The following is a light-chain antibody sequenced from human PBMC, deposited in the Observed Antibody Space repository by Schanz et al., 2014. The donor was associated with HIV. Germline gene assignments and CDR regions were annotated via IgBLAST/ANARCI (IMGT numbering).Light chain of an antibody. J-gene: IGKJ1*01. V-gene: IGKV3-20*01. Sequence: EIVLTQSPGTLSLSPGERATLSCRASQNVRSNLAWYQQKPGQAPRHLIYDASNRATGIPDRFSGRGSGTDFTLTISRLESEDFAVYYCQQYATSPWTFGQGTKVDVK. CDR1: QNVRSN. CDR3: QQYATSPWT. CDR2: DAS.